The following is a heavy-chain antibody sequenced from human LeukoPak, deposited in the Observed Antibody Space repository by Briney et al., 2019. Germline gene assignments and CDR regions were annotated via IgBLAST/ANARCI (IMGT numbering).Heavy chain of an antibody. CDR1: GFTFSSYA. V-gene: IGHV3-53*01. CDR3: ARDAANSIRARYDY. D-gene: IGHD2/OR15-2a*01. Sequence: GGSLRLSCAASGFTFSSYAMSWVRQAPGKGLEWVSVVYGSDVTYYAASVGGRFTISRDNSKNTLYLRMNSLRAEDSAVYFCARDAANSIRARYDYWGQGTLVTVSS. J-gene: IGHJ4*02. CDR2: VYGSDVT.